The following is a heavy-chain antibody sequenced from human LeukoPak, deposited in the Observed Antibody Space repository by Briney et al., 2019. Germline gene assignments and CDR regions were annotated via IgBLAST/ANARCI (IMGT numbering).Heavy chain of an antibody. CDR2: IRYDGSNK. CDR1: GFTFSSYG. J-gene: IGHJ6*03. Sequence: GGSLRLSCAASGFTFSSYGMHWVRQAPGKGLEWVAFIRYDGSNKYYADSVKGRFTISRDNSKNTLYLQMNSLRAEDTAVYYCAKIEWATGYYYMDVWGKGTTVTVSS. D-gene: IGHD1-26*01. V-gene: IGHV3-30*02. CDR3: AKIEWATGYYYMDV.